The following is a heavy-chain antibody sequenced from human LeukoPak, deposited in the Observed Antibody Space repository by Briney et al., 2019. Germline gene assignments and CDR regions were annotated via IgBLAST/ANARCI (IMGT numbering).Heavy chain of an antibody. CDR3: MRGMWMAAPGIIDP. V-gene: IGHV4-34*01. CDR1: GGSFSDYY. D-gene: IGHD5-12*01. CDR2: INHSGST. Sequence: SETLSLTCAVYGGSFSDYYWSWIRQPPGKGLEWIGEINHSGSTNYNPSLKSRVTISVDTSKNQFFLRLSTVIAADTAVYYCMRGMWMAAPGIIDPWGQGTLVIVSS. J-gene: IGHJ5*02.